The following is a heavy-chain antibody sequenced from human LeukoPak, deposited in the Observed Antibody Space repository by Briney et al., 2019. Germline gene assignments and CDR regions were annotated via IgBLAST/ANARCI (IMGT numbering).Heavy chain of an antibody. CDR1: GFTFSSCE. CDR2: ISSSGSTI. Sequence: QSGGSLRLSCAASGFTFSSCEMNWVRQAPGKGLEWVSYISSSGSTIYYADSVKGRFTISRANAKNSLYLQMNSLRAEDTAVYYCAELGITMIGGVWGKGTTVTISS. J-gene: IGHJ6*04. V-gene: IGHV3-48*03. CDR3: AELGITMIGGV. D-gene: IGHD3-10*02.